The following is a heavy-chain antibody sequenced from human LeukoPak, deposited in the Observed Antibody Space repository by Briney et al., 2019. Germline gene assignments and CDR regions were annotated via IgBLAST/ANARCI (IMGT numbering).Heavy chain of an antibody. CDR2: ISGSGGST. J-gene: IGHJ4*02. CDR1: GFTFSSYA. V-gene: IGHV3-23*01. Sequence: PGGSLRLSCAASGFTFSSYAMSWVRQAPGKGLEWVSAISGSGGSTYYADSVKGRFTISRDNSKNTLYLQMNSLRAEDTAVYYCAKDDYSNYVARVLFGYFDYWGQGALVTVSS. D-gene: IGHD4-11*01. CDR3: AKDDYSNYVARVLFGYFDY.